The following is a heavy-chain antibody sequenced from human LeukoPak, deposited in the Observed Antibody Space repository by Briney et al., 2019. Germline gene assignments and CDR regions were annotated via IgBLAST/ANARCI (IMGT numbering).Heavy chain of an antibody. CDR1: GCTFTGYY. CDR3: ARVQYSSSCLDP. V-gene: IGHV1-2*02. J-gene: IGHJ5*02. D-gene: IGHD6-13*01. Sequence: ASVKVSCKASGCTFTGYYMHWVRQAPGQGLEWMGWINPNSGGTNYAQKFQGRVTMTRDTSISTAYMELSRLRSDDTAVYYCARVQYSSSCLDPWGQGTLVTVSS. CDR2: INPNSGGT.